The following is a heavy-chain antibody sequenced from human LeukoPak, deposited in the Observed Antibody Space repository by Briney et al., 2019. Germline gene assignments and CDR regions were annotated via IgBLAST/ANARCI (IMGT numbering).Heavy chain of an antibody. D-gene: IGHD3-3*01. CDR3: AKHGSGDPPVGVPTRYYYYMDV. CDR1: GFTFSSYS. Sequence: GGSLRLSCAPSGFTFSSYSMTWVRQASGKGLEWVSTISGTGDKTYYADSVKGRFTISRDNSQYTLFLQMNSLRAEDTALYYCAKHGSGDPPVGVPTRYYYYMDVWGKGTTVTVSS. J-gene: IGHJ6*03. V-gene: IGHV3-23*01. CDR2: ISGTGDKT.